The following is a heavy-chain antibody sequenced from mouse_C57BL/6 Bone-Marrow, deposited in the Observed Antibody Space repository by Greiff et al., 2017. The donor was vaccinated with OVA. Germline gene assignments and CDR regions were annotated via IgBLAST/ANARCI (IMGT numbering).Heavy chain of an antibody. J-gene: IGHJ2*01. V-gene: IGHV1-15*01. CDR1: GYTFTDYE. CDR2: IDPETGGT. D-gene: IGHD4-1*01. CDR3: TRPNWGDY. Sequence: QVQLKESGAELVRPGASVTLSCKASGYTFTDYEMHWVKQTPVHGLEWIGAIDPETGGTAYNQKFKGKAILTADKSSSTAYMELRSLTSEDSAVYYCTRPNWGDYWGQGTTLTVSS.